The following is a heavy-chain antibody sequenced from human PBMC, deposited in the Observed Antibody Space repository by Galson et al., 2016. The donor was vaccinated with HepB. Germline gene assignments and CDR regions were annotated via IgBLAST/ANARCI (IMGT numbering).Heavy chain of an antibody. Sequence: SLRLSCAASGFTVSNNYMNWVRQAPGKGLEWVSVIYRGGDPYYADSVKGRFTLSRDNSKNTLYLQMNSLRAEDTAVCYCVREEVGDFYFDSWGQGTLVTVSS. J-gene: IGHJ4*02. CDR3: VREEVGDFYFDS. CDR2: IYRGGDP. CDR1: GFTVSNNY. V-gene: IGHV3-53*01. D-gene: IGHD4-17*01.